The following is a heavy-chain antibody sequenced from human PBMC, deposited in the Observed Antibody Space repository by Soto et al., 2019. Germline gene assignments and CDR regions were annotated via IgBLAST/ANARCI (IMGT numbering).Heavy chain of an antibody. Sequence: AETLSLSCAASGFIFSSYEMNWVRQAPGKGLEWVSYISSSGSTIYYADSVKGRFTISRDNSKNTLYLQMNSLRAEDTAVYYCASGISIWGQGTMVTVSS. D-gene: IGHD1-20*01. CDR1: GFIFSSYE. CDR3: ASGISI. V-gene: IGHV3-48*03. J-gene: IGHJ3*02. CDR2: ISSSGSTI.